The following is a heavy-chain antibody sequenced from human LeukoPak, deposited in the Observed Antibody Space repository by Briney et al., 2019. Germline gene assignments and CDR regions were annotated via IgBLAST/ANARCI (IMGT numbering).Heavy chain of an antibody. V-gene: IGHV4-4*02. CDR2: IYHSGST. D-gene: IGHD2-15*01. CDR3: ARDMGDCIGSSGGSCYPEY. CDR1: GGSISSSNW. Sequence: KPSGTLSLTCAVSGGSISSSNWWIWVRQPPGKGLEWIAEIYHSGSTYYNPSLSSRVTISVDKSKNQFSLKLRSVTAADTAVYYCARDMGDCIGSSGGSCYPEYWGQGTLVTVSS. J-gene: IGHJ4*02.